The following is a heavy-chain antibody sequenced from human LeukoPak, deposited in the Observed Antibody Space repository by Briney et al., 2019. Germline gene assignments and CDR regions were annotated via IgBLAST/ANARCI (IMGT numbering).Heavy chain of an antibody. Sequence: PGGSLRLSCAASGFTLSDYHMNWVRQAPGKGLEWLSSITTISHYIYYAGAMRGRFTISRDNAKNSLYLQMNSLRGEDTAVYYCARSGGPGTYHQLRYNWFDPWGQGTLVTVSS. CDR1: GFTLSDYH. V-gene: IGHV3-21*01. CDR2: ITTISHYI. CDR3: ARSGGPGTYHQLRYNWFDP. J-gene: IGHJ5*02. D-gene: IGHD3-10*01.